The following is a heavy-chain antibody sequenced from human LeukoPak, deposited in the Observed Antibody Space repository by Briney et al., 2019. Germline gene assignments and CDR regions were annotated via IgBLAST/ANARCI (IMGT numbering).Heavy chain of an antibody. CDR1: GFTFSSYS. D-gene: IGHD3-22*01. Sequence: GGSLSLSCAASGFTFSSYSMNWVRQAPGKGLEWVSSISSSSSYIYYADSVKGRFTISRDNAKNSLYLQMNSLRAEDTAVYYCARVDSSGYYYVDYWGQGTLVTVSS. J-gene: IGHJ4*02. CDR2: ISSSSSYI. CDR3: ARVDSSGYYYVDY. V-gene: IGHV3-21*01.